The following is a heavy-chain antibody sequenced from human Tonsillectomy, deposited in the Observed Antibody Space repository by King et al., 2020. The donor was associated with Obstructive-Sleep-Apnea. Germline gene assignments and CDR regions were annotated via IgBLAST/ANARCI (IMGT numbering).Heavy chain of an antibody. Sequence: LQLQESGPGLVKPSETLSLTCTVSGGSISSSSYYWGWIRQPPGKGLEWIGSIYYSGSTYYNPSLKSRVTISVDTSKNQFSLKLSSVTAADTAVYYCARDDTAMVSPYAFDIWGQGTMVTVSS. CDR1: GGSISSSSYY. V-gene: IGHV4-39*07. CDR3: ARDDTAMVSPYAFDI. J-gene: IGHJ3*02. CDR2: IYYSGST. D-gene: IGHD5-18*01.